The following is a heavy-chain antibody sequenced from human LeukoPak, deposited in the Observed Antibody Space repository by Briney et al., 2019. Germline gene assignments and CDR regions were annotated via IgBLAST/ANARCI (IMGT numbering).Heavy chain of an antibody. Sequence: PGRSLRLSCAASGFTFSSYAMYWVRQAPGKGLEWVAVISYDGSNKYYAGSVKGRFTISRDNSKNTLYLQMNSLRAEDTAVYYCARPLIVVVINDAFDIWGQGTMVTVSS. CDR3: ARPLIVVVINDAFDI. CDR2: ISYDGSNK. J-gene: IGHJ3*02. V-gene: IGHV3-30-3*01. D-gene: IGHD3-22*01. CDR1: GFTFSSYA.